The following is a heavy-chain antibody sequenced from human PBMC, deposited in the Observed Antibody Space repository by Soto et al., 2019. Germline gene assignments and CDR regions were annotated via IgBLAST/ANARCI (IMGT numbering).Heavy chain of an antibody. Sequence: SGTLSLTCNVSGCPINSPDYYWTWLRQAPGKGLEWIGYLYFNGGTQYNPSLRTPISMSLDTSKKHFSLKMRSVTGADTAVYYCARGISKYSSWYEPHTWFDAWGQGALVTV. D-gene: IGHD6-13*01. J-gene: IGHJ5*02. V-gene: IGHV4-30-4*01. CDR3: ARGISKYSSWYEPHTWFDA. CDR1: GCPINSPDYY. CDR2: LYFNGGT.